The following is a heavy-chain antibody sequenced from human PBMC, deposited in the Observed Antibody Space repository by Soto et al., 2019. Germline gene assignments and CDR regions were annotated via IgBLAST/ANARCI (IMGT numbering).Heavy chain of an antibody. J-gene: IGHJ3*02. CDR1: GFTFSSYA. CDR2: ISYDGSNK. Sequence: GGSLRLSCAASGFTFSSYAMHWVRQAPGKGLEWVAVISYDGSNKYYADSVKGRFTISRDNSKNTLYLQMNSLRAEDTAVYYCASLRKTSGNGAFDIWGQGTMVTVSS. CDR3: ASLRKTSGNGAFDI. D-gene: IGHD5-12*01. V-gene: IGHV3-30-3*01.